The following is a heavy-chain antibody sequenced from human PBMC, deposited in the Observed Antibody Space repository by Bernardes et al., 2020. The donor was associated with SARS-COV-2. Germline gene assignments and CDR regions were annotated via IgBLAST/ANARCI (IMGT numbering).Heavy chain of an antibody. CDR3: ARAPLSGGFDY. CDR1: GGSISSYY. CDR2: IYYSGST. V-gene: IGHV4-59*01. D-gene: IGHD6-19*01. J-gene: IGHJ4*02. Sequence: SETLSLTCTVSGGSISSYYWSWIRQPPGKGLEWIGYIYYSGSTNYNPSLKSRVTISVDTSKNQFSLKLSSVTAADTAVYYCARAPLSGGFDYWGQGTLVTVSS.